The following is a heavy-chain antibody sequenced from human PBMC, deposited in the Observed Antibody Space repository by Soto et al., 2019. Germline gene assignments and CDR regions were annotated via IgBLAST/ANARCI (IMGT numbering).Heavy chain of an antibody. CDR3: ARVSPNYYDSSGYYGSLGY. Sequence: VQLVQSGAEVKKPGSSVKVSCKASGGTFSSYAISWVRQAPGQGLEWMGGIIPIFGTANYAQKFQGRVTITADESTSTAYMELSSLRSEDTAVYYCARVSPNYYDSSGYYGSLGYWGQGTLVTVSS. J-gene: IGHJ4*02. CDR1: GGTFSSYA. D-gene: IGHD3-22*01. CDR2: IIPIFGTA. V-gene: IGHV1-69*01.